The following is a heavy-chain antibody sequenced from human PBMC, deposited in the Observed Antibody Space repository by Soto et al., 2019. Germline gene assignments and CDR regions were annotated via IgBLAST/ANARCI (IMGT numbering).Heavy chain of an antibody. CDR3: ARAPHSSSFYGIDV. CDR1: GGSINNYY. Sequence: SETLSLTCTVSGGSINNYYWSWIRQPPGKGLEWIGYIYYSGSTNYNPSLKSRITISVDTSKTQFSLRLSSVTAADTAVYHCARAPHSSSFYGIDVWGQGTTVTVSS. V-gene: IGHV4-59*01. J-gene: IGHJ6*02. CDR2: IYYSGST. D-gene: IGHD6-13*01.